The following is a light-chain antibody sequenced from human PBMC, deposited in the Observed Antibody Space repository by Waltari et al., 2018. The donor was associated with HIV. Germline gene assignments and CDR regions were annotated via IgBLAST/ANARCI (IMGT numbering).Light chain of an antibody. CDR1: GSDVGYYNY. V-gene: IGLV2-14*03. CDR2: DVD. Sequence: QSALTQPASVSGSPGQSVTISCTGSGSDVGYYNYISWSQQHPGKPPKCLIYDVDKRPSGISKRFSASKSGNTASLTISGLQAEDEADYYCQSYDSSLSWVFGGGTKLTVL. J-gene: IGLJ3*02. CDR3: QSYDSSLSWV.